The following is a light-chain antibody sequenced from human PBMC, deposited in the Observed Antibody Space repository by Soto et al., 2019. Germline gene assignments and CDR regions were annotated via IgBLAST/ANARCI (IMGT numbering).Light chain of an antibody. CDR1: QGISND. CDR3: LQDYNYPLT. J-gene: IGKJ4*01. CDR2: AAS. V-gene: IGKV1-6*01. Sequence: AIQMTQSPSSLSASVGDRVTITCRASQGISNDLGWYQQKQGKDPKLLIYAASNLQSGVPSRFSGSGSGTDFTLTSSSLQAEDFATYYCLQDYNYPLTFGVGTKVEIK.